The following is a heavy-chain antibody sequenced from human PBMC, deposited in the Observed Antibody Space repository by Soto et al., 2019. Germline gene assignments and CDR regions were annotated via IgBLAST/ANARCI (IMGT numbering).Heavy chain of an antibody. Sequence: GGSLRLSCAASGFTFGSYGMSWVRQAPGKWLEWVANIKQDGSEKYYVDSVKGRFTISRDNAKNSLYLQMNSLRAEDTAVYYCARDRGAYGSGTKYYYYYMDVWGKGTTVTVSS. D-gene: IGHD3-10*01. J-gene: IGHJ6*03. V-gene: IGHV3-7*01. CDR1: GFTFGSYG. CDR2: IKQDGSEK. CDR3: ARDRGAYGSGTKYYYYYMDV.